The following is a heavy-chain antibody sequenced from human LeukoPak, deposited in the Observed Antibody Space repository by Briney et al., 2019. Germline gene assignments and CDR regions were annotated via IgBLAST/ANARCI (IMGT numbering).Heavy chain of an antibody. D-gene: IGHD3-10*01. CDR2: IWYDGSNK. V-gene: IGHV3-33*06. CDR3: AKDVTYFGSGSYYDY. J-gene: IGHJ4*02. CDR1: GFTFSSYG. Sequence: PGRSLRLSCAASGFTFSSYGMHWVRQAPGKGLEWVAVIWYDGSNKYYADSVKGRFTISRDNSKNTLYLQMNSLRAEDTAVYYCAKDVTYFGSGSYYDYWGQGTLVTVST.